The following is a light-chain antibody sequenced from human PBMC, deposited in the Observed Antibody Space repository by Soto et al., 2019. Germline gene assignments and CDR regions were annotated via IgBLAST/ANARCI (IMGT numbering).Light chain of an antibody. J-gene: IGKJ4*01. CDR2: GGS. Sequence: EIVLTQSPGTLSLSPGERATPSCRASQSVSSSYLAWYQQRPGQAPRLLIYGGSTRATGIPDRFSGSGSGTDFTLTISRLEPEDFAVYYCQKYGTSRTFGGGTKVDIK. CDR1: QSVSSSY. V-gene: IGKV3-20*01. CDR3: QKYGTSRT.